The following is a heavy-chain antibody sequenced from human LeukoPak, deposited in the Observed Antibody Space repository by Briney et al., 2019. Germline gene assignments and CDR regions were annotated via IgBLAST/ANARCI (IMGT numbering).Heavy chain of an antibody. V-gene: IGHV3-30*18. Sequence: GRSLRLSCAASGFTFTSYGMHWVRQAPGKGLEWVAVTSYDGSNKYYADSVKGRFTISRDNSKNTLYLQMNSLRAEDTAVYYCAKTPSSGSSGYYWFDYWGQGTLVTVSS. CDR2: TSYDGSNK. J-gene: IGHJ4*02. CDR1: GFTFTSYG. CDR3: AKTPSSGSSGYYWFDY. D-gene: IGHD3-22*01.